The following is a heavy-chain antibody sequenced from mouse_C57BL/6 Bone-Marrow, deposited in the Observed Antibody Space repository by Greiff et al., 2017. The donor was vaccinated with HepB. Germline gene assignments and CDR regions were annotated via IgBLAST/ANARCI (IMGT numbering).Heavy chain of an antibody. D-gene: IGHD1-1*01. CDR3: ARYYYGSSFYYAMDY. Sequence: EVQLVESGPELVKPGASVKIPCKASGYTFTDYNMDWVKQSHGKSLEWIGDINPNNGGTIYNQKFKGKATLTVDKSSSTAYMELRSLTSEDTAVYYCARYYYGSSFYYAMDYWGQGTSVTVSS. J-gene: IGHJ4*01. CDR1: GYTFTDYN. CDR2: INPNNGGT. V-gene: IGHV1-18*01.